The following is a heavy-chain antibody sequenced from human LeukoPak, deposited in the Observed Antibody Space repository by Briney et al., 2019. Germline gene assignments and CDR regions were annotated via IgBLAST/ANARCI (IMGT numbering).Heavy chain of an antibody. Sequence: SETLSLTCAVCGGSLGGYYWSWIRQPPGKGREGIGEVNHSGSTNYNLSLKSRVTISVDRPKHQFPLKVTAVTAADTAVYYCSSLAIGPWSSSPEYFQHWGQGTLVTVSS. CDR2: VNHSGST. V-gene: IGHV4-34*01. J-gene: IGHJ1*01. CDR3: SSLAIGPWSSSPEYFQH. D-gene: IGHD6-13*01. CDR1: GGSLGGYY.